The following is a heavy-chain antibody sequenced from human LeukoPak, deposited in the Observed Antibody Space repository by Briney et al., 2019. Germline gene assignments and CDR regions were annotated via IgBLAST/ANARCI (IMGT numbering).Heavy chain of an antibody. CDR2: ISSSSSYI. J-gene: IGHJ4*02. V-gene: IGHV3-21*01. Sequence: GGSLRLSCAASGFTFSSYSMNWVRQAPGKGLEWVSSISSSSSYIYYADSVKGRFTISRDNSKNTVYLQMSSLRAADTAVYYCVKGGGYSKSPLDYWGQGTLVTVSS. CDR1: GFTFSSYS. CDR3: VKGGGYSKSPLDY. D-gene: IGHD6-13*01.